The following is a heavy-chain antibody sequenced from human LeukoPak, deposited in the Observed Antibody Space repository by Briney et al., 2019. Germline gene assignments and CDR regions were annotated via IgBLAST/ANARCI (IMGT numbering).Heavy chain of an antibody. Sequence: ASVKVSCKASGYTFTSYDINWVRQATGQGLEWMGWMNPNSGNTGYAQKFQGRVTMTRNTSISTAYMELSSLRSEDTAVYYCARSFSDSSGYYDAFDIWGQGTMVTVSS. J-gene: IGHJ3*02. CDR3: ARSFSDSSGYYDAFDI. CDR1: GYTFTSYD. CDR2: MNPNSGNT. D-gene: IGHD3-22*01. V-gene: IGHV1-8*01.